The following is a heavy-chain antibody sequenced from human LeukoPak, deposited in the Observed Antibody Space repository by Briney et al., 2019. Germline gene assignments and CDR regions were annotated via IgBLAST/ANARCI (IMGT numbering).Heavy chain of an antibody. D-gene: IGHD6-19*01. V-gene: IGHV3-23*01. CDR2: ISGSGGST. J-gene: IGHJ4*02. CDR3: AKDMNSSPVAGTFDY. CDR1: GFTFSSYA. Sequence: SGGSLRLSCAASGFTFSSYAMSWVRQAPGKGLEWVSAISGSGGSTYYADSVKGRFTISRDNSKNTLYLQMNSLRAEDTAVYYCAKDMNSSPVAGTFDYWGQGTLVTVSS.